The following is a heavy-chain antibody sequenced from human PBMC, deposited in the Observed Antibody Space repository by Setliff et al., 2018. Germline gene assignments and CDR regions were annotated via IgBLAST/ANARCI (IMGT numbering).Heavy chain of an antibody. CDR1: GGSVGNSYYY. V-gene: IGHV4-61*09. D-gene: IGHD6-19*01. CDR3: ARAISGWYSAHYYYMDV. CDR2: IYTSGST. Sequence: PSETLSLTCPVSGGSVGNSYYYWNWIRQPAGKGLEWIGHIYTSGSTNYNPSLKSRVTITVDASKNQLSLNLRSVTAADTAVYYCARAISGWYSAHYYYMDVWGKGTTVTVSS. J-gene: IGHJ6*03.